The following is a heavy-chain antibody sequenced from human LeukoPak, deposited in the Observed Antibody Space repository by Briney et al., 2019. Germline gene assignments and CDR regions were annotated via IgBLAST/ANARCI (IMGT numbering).Heavy chain of an antibody. J-gene: IGHJ4*02. V-gene: IGHV1-2*02. CDR3: ALHTAVVTVFDL. D-gene: IGHD4-23*01. CDR1: GYTFIGYY. CDR2: INPNSGDT. Sequence: GASVKVSCKASGYTFIGYYMHWVRQAPGQGLEWMGGINPNSGDTNYAQKFQDRVTMTRDTSISTAYMELSRLRPDDTAVYYCALHTAVVTVFDLWGQGTLVSVSS.